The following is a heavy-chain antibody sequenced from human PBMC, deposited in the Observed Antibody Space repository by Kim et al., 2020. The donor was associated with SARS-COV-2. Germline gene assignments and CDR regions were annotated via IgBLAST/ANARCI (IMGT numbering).Heavy chain of an antibody. CDR1: GFPFHDYG. CDR3: TKHVMSRETTFDAYFDY. Sequence: GGSLRLSCVVSGFPFHDYGLHWVRQTPGKGLEWVSGISWNSDMIGYADSVKGRFTISRDNAKNSLFLQLTRLRAEDTALYYCTKHVMSRETTFDAYFDYWGQGTLLPVSS. V-gene: IGHV3-9*01. D-gene: IGHD4-17*01. CDR2: ISWNSDMI. J-gene: IGHJ4*02.